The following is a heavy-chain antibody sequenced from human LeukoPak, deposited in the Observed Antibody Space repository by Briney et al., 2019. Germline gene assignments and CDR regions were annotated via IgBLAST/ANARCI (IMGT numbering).Heavy chain of an antibody. V-gene: IGHV4-59*01. CDR1: GGSISNYY. D-gene: IGHD3-22*01. J-gene: IGHJ4*02. CDR2: IYYIGST. CDR3: ARGGGFASGYLL. Sequence: SETLSLTCTVSGGSISNYYWSWIRQPPGKGLGWIGYIYYIGSTNYNPSLKSRVTISVDTSKNQFSLKLSSVTAADTAVYYCARGGGFASGYLLWGQGTLVTVSS.